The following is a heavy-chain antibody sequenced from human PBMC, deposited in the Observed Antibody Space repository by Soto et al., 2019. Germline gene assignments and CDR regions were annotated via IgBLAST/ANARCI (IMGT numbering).Heavy chain of an antibody. D-gene: IGHD3-22*01. CDR2: TYSGGMT. Sequence: SETLSLTCTVSGASLTGTHSFWGWIRQPPGKGLEYIASTYSGGMTYYSPSLKSRVTISVDTSKSQFSLRLSSVTAADTAVYYCATARETFDPAGYYVNGFDPWGQGTLVTVSS. J-gene: IGHJ5*02. CDR3: ATARETFDPAGYYVNGFDP. V-gene: IGHV4-39*01. CDR1: GASLTGTHSF.